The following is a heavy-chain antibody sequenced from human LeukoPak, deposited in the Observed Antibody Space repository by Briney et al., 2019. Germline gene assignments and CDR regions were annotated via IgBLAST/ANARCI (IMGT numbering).Heavy chain of an antibody. J-gene: IGHJ4*02. CDR3: ARLSLKVLEWSPTKGKETHYFDY. Sequence: SGTLSLTCAVSGGSISSSNRWSWVRQTPGRGLEWIGEIYHSGSTNYNPSLKSRVTILVDKSKNQFSLKLSSVTAADTAVYYCARLSLKVLEWSPTKGKETHYFDYWGQGTLVTVSS. CDR2: IYHSGST. V-gene: IGHV4-4*02. D-gene: IGHD3-3*01. CDR1: GGSISSSNR.